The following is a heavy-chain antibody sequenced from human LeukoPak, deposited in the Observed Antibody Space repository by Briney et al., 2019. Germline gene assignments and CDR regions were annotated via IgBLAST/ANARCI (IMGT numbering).Heavy chain of an antibody. CDR2: IYYSGST. D-gene: IGHD6-13*01. CDR3: ASLEHSSSWYVGGDY. Sequence: SETLSLTCTVSGGSISSYYWSWIRQPPGKGLEWIGSIYYSGSTYYNPSLKSRVTISVDTSKNQFSLKLSSVTAADTAVYYCASLEHSSSWYVGGDYWGQGTLVTVSS. J-gene: IGHJ4*02. V-gene: IGHV4-39*01. CDR1: GGSISSYY.